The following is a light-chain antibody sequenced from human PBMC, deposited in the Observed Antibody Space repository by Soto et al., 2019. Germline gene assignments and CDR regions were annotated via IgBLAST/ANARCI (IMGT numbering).Light chain of an antibody. V-gene: IGKV1-5*03. Sequence: DIQMTQSPSTLSASVGDRVTITCRASQSITTWLAWYQQKPGKAPNLLIYKASNLESGVPSRFSSSGSGTEFTLTISSLQRDDFATYYCQQYETYYTFGQGTKLEIK. CDR3: QQYETYYT. J-gene: IGKJ2*01. CDR2: KAS. CDR1: QSITTW.